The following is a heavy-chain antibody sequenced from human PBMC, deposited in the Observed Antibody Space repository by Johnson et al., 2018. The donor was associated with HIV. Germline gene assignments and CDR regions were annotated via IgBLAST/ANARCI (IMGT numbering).Heavy chain of an antibody. D-gene: IGHD5-12*01. V-gene: IGHV3-7*01. CDR2: IKQDGSEK. CDR3: AREGVVATITDAFDI. J-gene: IGHJ3*02. Sequence: EVQLVESGGGVVQPGGSLRLSCAASGFTFSSYGMHWVRQAPGKGLEWVANIKQDGSEKYYVDSVKGRFTISRDSAKNSLYMQMNSLRAEDTAVYYCAREGVVATITDAFDIWGQGTMVTVSS. CDR1: GFTFSSYG.